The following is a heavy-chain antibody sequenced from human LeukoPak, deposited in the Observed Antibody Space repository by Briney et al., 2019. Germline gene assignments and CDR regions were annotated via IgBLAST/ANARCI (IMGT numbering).Heavy chain of an antibody. V-gene: IGHV3-48*04. CDR3: ARDVYGDYAIDY. Sequence: HSGGSLRLSCAASGFTFGSYSMNWVRQAPGKGLEWVSYISGTSSPRYYADSVKGRFTITRDNAKNSLYLQMNSLRAEDTAVYYCARDVYGDYAIDYWGQGTLVTVSS. J-gene: IGHJ4*02. CDR2: ISGTSSPR. CDR1: GFTFGSYS. D-gene: IGHD4-17*01.